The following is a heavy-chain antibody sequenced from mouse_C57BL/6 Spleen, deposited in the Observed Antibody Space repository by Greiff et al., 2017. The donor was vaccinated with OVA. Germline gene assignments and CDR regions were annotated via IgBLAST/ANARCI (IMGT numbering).Heavy chain of an antibody. Sequence: QVQLQQPGAELVKPGASVKLSCKASGYTFTSYWMQWVKQRPGQGLEWIGEIDPSDSYTNYNQKFKGKATLTVDTSSSTAYMQLSSLTSEDSAVYYCARSEGLRRGDYWGQGTTLTVSS. CDR3: ARSEGLRRGDY. CDR2: IDPSDSYT. V-gene: IGHV1-50*01. CDR1: GYTFTSYW. J-gene: IGHJ2*01. D-gene: IGHD2-4*01.